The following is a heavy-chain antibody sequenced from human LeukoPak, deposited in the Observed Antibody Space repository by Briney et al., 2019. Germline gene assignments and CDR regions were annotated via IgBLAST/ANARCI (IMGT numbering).Heavy chain of an antibody. J-gene: IGHJ4*02. CDR3: ARQQLANPMVVDY. D-gene: IGHD6-13*01. CDR1: GGSISSSSYY. CDR2: IYYSGST. V-gene: IGHV4-39*07. Sequence: SETLSLTCTVSGGSISSSSYYWGWIRQPPGKGLEWIGSIYYSGSTYYNPSLKSRVTISVDTSKNQFSLKLSSVTAADTAVYYCARQQLANPMVVDYWGQGTLVTVSS.